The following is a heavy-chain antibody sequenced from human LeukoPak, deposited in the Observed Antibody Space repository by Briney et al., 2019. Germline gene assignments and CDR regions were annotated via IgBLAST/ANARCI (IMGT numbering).Heavy chain of an antibody. J-gene: IGHJ6*02. CDR1: GYTFTSYG. V-gene: IGHV1-18*01. Sequence: GASVKVSCKASGYTFTSYGISWVRQAPGQGLEWMGWISAYNGNTNYAQKLQGRVTMTTDTSTSTAYMELRSLRSGDTAVYYCARDRGYSYGSYYYYGMDVWGQGTTVTVSS. D-gene: IGHD5-18*01. CDR3: ARDRGYSYGSYYYYGMDV. CDR2: ISAYNGNT.